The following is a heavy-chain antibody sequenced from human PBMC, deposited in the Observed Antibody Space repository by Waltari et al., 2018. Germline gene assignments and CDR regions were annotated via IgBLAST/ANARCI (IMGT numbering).Heavy chain of an antibody. CDR3: ARNVDTAMDIDY. CDR1: GGSISSSSYY. CDR2: IYYSGST. Sequence: QLQLQESGPGLVKPSETLSLTCTVSGGSISSSSYYWGWIRQPPGKGLEWIGSIYYSGSTYYNPAVKSRVTISVDTSKNQFSRKLSSVTAADTAVYYCARNVDTAMDIDYWGQGTLVTVSS. V-gene: IGHV4-39*01. D-gene: IGHD5-18*01. J-gene: IGHJ4*02.